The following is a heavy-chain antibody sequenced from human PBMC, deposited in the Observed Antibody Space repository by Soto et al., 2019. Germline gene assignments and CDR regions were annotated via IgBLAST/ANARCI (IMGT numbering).Heavy chain of an antibody. D-gene: IGHD3-22*01. CDR1: GFTFRVAW. CDR3: STDGGHYDSSGYYHPKY. J-gene: IGHJ4*02. Sequence: EVQLVESGGVLTKAGGSLRLSCAASGFTFRVAWMHWVRQAPGKGLEWVGHIKSKKDGETGDYAAPVRGRFTIARDDSKDTMYLQMNGLKSEDTAVYYCSTDGGHYDSSGYYHPKYWGQGTLVTVSS. V-gene: IGHV3-15*07. CDR2: IKSKKDGETG.